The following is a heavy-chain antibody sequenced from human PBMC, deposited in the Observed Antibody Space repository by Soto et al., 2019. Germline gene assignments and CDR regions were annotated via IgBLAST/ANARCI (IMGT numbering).Heavy chain of an antibody. J-gene: IGHJ4*02. CDR1: GYTFTSYG. Sequence: QVQLVQSGAEVKKPGASVKVSCKASGYTFTSYGISWVRQAPGQGLEWMGWISAYNGNTNYAQKLQGRVTMTTDTATSTAYMELRSLRSDDTAVYYCARALGADYDFGSGYYTWVYWGQGTLVTVSS. CDR3: ARALGADYDFGSGYYTWVY. V-gene: IGHV1-18*01. CDR2: ISAYNGNT. D-gene: IGHD3-3*01.